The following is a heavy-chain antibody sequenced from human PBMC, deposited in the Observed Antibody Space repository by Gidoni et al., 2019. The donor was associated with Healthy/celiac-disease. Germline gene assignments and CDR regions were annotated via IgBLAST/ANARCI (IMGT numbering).Heavy chain of an antibody. V-gene: IGHV3-23*01. J-gene: IGHJ4*02. CDR3: AKGGIAVAGTAYYFDY. D-gene: IGHD6-19*01. CDR1: GFTFSSYA. Sequence: EVQLLESGGGLVQPGGSLRLSCAASGFTFSSYAMSWVRQAPGKGLEWVSAISGSGGSTYYADSVKGRFTISRDNSKNTLYLQMNSLRAEDTAVYYCAKGGIAVAGTAYYFDYWGQGTLVTVSS. CDR2: ISGSGGST.